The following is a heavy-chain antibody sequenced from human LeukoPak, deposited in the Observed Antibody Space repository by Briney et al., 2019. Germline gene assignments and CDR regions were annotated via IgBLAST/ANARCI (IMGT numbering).Heavy chain of an antibody. CDR3: AKAAMVRGVFDY. D-gene: IGHD3-10*01. V-gene: IGHV3-23*01. J-gene: IGHJ4*02. Sequence: GGSLRLSCAASGITFSSYSMNWVRQAPGKGLEWVSAISGSGGSTYYADSVKGRFTISRDNSKNTLYLQMNSLRAEDTAVYYCAKAAMVRGVFDYWGQGTLVTVSS. CDR1: GITFSSYS. CDR2: ISGSGGST.